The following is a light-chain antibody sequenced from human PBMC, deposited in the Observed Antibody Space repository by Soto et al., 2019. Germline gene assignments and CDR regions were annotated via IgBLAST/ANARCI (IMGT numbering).Light chain of an antibody. CDR1: QSISGA. CDR3: QLYGSSSWT. CDR2: GAS. J-gene: IGKJ1*01. V-gene: IGKV3-20*01. Sequence: EIVLTKSPATLSVSPGGRATLSCRASQSISGALAWYQQKPGQAPRLLIYGASSRATSIPDRFSGSGSGTDFTLTISRLEPEDFAVYYCQLYGSSSWTFGQGTKVDIK.